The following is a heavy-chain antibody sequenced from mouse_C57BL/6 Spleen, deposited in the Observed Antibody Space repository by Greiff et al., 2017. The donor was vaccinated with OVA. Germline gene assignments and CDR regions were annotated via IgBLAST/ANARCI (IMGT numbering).Heavy chain of an antibody. D-gene: IGHD2-4*01. CDR1: GYTFTSYW. J-gene: IGHJ2*01. V-gene: IGHV1-52*01. CDR3: ARSGYYDMWDY. Sequence: QVQLQQPGAELVRPGSSVKLSCKASGYTFTSYWMHWVKQRPIQGLEWIGNIDPSDSETHYNQKFKDKATLTVDKSSSTAYMQLSSLTSEDSAVYYCARSGYYDMWDYWGQGTTLTVSS. CDR2: IDPSDSET.